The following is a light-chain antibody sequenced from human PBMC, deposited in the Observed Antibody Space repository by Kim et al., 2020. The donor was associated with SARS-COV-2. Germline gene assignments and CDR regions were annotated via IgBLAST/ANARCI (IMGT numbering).Light chain of an antibody. J-gene: IGKJ3*01. CDR2: AAS. CDR1: QSISSH. V-gene: IGKV1-39*01. Sequence: DIQMTQSPSSLSASVGDRVTITCRTSQSISSHFNWYHQKPGRAPKLLIYAASTLQGGVPSRFSGSGSETDFTLTISSLQPEDVGTYFWLQSHITPFTFGPGTKVDIK. CDR3: LQSHITPFT.